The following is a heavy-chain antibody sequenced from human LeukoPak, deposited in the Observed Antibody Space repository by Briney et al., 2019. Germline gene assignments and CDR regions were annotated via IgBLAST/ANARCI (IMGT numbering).Heavy chain of an antibody. D-gene: IGHD6-13*01. J-gene: IGHJ4*02. V-gene: IGHV4-59*01. Sequence: SETLSLTCTVSGGSISSYYWSWIRQPPGKGLEWIGYIYYSGSTNYNPSLKSRATISVDTSKNQFSLKLSSVTAADTAVYYCARDVAAAGTGFDYWGQGTLVTVSS. CDR2: IYYSGST. CDR3: ARDVAAAGTGFDY. CDR1: GGSISSYY.